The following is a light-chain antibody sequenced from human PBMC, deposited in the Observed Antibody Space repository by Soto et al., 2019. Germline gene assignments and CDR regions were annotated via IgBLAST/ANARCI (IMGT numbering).Light chain of an antibody. CDR1: QSVTSSY. J-gene: IGKJ3*01. V-gene: IGKV3-20*01. CDR3: KKYGSSPVT. CDR2: GAS. Sequence: EIVLTQSPGTLSLSPGERATLTCRASQSVTSSYLAWYQQKPGQAPRLLMYGASSRATGIPDRFSGSGSGTDFTLTISRLEPEDFAVYYCKKYGSSPVTFGPGTKVDIK.